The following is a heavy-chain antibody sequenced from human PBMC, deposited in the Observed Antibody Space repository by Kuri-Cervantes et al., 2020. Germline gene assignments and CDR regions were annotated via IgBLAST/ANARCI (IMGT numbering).Heavy chain of an antibody. CDR1: GFTFSGSA. CDR3: AKDYYGGNAFDS. CDR2: IRSKANSYAT. Sequence: GESLKISCAASGFTFSGSAMHWVRQASGKGLEWVGRIRSKANSYATAYAASVKGRFTISRDDSKNTLDLQMSSLRPDDTALYYCAKDYYGGNAFDSWGQGTLVTVSS. D-gene: IGHD4-23*01. V-gene: IGHV3-73*01. J-gene: IGHJ4*02.